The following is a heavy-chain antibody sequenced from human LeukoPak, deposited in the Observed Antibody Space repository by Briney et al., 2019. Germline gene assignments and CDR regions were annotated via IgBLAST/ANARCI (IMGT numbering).Heavy chain of an antibody. J-gene: IGHJ5*02. D-gene: IGHD2-21*02. V-gene: IGHV1-69*06. Sequence: ASVKVSCKASGGTFSSYAISWVRQAPGQGLEWMGGIIPIFGTANYAQKFQGRVTITADKSTSTAYMELSSLRSEDTAVYYCTRHPAYCGGDCWYNWFDPWGQGTLVTVSS. CDR3: TRHPAYCGGDCWYNWFDP. CDR2: IIPIFGTA. CDR1: GGTFSSYA.